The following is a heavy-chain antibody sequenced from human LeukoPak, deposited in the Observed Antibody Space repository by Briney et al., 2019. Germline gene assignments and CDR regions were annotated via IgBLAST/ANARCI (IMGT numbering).Heavy chain of an antibody. D-gene: IGHD1/OR15-1a*01. CDR3: AKEQQRVPNWFDP. J-gene: IGHJ5*02. CDR1: GYNFIGYY. V-gene: IGHV1-2*02. Sequence: ASVKVSCKTSGYNFIGYYIHWVRQAPGQGLEWMGWINPNTGGTNYAQKFQDRVTMTRDTSITTAYMDLSSLRSDDTAVYYCAKEQQRVPNWFDPWGQGTLVTVSS. CDR2: INPNTGGT.